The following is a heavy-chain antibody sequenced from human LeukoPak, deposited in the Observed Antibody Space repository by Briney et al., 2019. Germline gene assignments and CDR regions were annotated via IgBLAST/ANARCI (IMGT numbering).Heavy chain of an antibody. CDR2: IYSGDST. V-gene: IGHV3-66*01. Sequence: GGSLRLSCAASGFTVSSNYMSWVRQAPGKGLEWVSVIYSGDSTYYADSVKGRFTISRDNSKNTLYLQMNSLRAEDTAVYYCARAPGSSWHIGYWGQGTLVTVSS. CDR1: GFTVSSNY. D-gene: IGHD6-13*01. CDR3: ARAPGSSWHIGY. J-gene: IGHJ4*02.